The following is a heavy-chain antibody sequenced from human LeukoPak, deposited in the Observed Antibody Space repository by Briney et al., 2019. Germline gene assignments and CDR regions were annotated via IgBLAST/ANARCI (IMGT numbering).Heavy chain of an antibody. CDR3: AKGNRRYDWNYGGLDY. D-gene: IGHD1-7*01. Sequence: GGSLRLSCAASGFTFSSYCMHWVRQAPGKGLEWEAVISYDGSSKYYADSVKGRFTISRDNSKNTLYLQMNSLSAEDTAVYYCAKGNRRYDWNYGGLDYWGQGTLVTVSS. CDR2: ISYDGSSK. CDR1: GFTFSSYC. J-gene: IGHJ4*02. V-gene: IGHV3-30*18.